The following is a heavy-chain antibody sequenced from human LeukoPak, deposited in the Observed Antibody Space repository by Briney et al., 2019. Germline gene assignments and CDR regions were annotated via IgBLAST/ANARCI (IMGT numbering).Heavy chain of an antibody. CDR1: GFTFSSYG. CDR3: AKEGNCSSTSCYSGLFY. Sequence: GGSLRLSCAASGFTFSSYGMHWVRQAPGKGLEWVAFIRYDGSNKYYADSVKGRFTISRDNSKNTLYLQMNSLRAEDTAVYYCAKEGNCSSTSCYSGLFYWGQETLVTVSS. CDR2: IRYDGSNK. J-gene: IGHJ4*02. V-gene: IGHV3-30*02. D-gene: IGHD2-2*01.